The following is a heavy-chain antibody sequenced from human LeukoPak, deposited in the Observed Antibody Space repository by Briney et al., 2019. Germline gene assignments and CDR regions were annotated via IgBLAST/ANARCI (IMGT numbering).Heavy chain of an antibody. CDR2: IWYDGSNK. CDR1: GFTFSSYG. CDR3: AKAAAEWELLEYFDY. V-gene: IGHV3-33*06. Sequence: GGSLRLSCAASGFTFSSYGMHWVRQAPGKGLEWVAVIWYDGSNKYYADSVKGRFTISRDNSKNTLYLQMNSLRAEDTAVYYCAKAAAEWELLEYFDYWGQGTLVTVSS. D-gene: IGHD1-26*01. J-gene: IGHJ4*02.